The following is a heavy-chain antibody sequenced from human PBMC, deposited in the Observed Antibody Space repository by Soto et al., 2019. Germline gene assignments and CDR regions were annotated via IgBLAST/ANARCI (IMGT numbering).Heavy chain of an antibody. J-gene: IGHJ3*02. V-gene: IGHV3-23*01. Sequence: PGGSLRLSCAASGFTFSEYAMSWVRQAPGKGLEWVSVIGGDGGSPNYADSVKGRFTVSRDNSKNTLYLQMNSLRAEDTAVYYCAKVQGYCSSTSCSYWEPNDAFDIWGQGTMVTVSS. CDR2: IGGDGGSP. CDR3: AKVQGYCSSTSCSYWEPNDAFDI. CDR1: GFTFSEYA. D-gene: IGHD2-2*01.